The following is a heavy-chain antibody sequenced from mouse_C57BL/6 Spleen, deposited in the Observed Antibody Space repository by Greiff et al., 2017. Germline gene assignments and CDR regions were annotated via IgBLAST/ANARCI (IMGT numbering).Heavy chain of an antibody. Sequence: VQLQQPGAELVMPGASVKLSCKASGYTFTSYWMHWVKQRPGQGLEWIGEIDPSDSYTNYNQKFKGKSTLTVDKSSSTAYMQLSSLTSEDSAVYYCARSPGTYYFDYWGQGTTLTVSS. CDR1: GYTFTSYW. CDR3: ARSPGTYYFDY. J-gene: IGHJ2*01. V-gene: IGHV1-69*01. D-gene: IGHD2-14*01. CDR2: IDPSDSYT.